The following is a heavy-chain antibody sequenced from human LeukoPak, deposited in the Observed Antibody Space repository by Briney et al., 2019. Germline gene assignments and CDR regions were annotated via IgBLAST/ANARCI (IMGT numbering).Heavy chain of an antibody. D-gene: IGHD3-9*01. J-gene: IGHJ4*02. CDR2: INHSGST. V-gene: IGHV4-34*01. Sequence: PSETLSLTCAVYGGSFSGYYWSWIRQPPGKGLEWIGEINHSGSTNYNPSLKSRVTISVDTSKNQFSLKLSSVTAADTAVYYCARGPQTYYDILTGLPFWGQGTLVTVSS. CDR3: ARGPQTYYDILTGLPF. CDR1: GGSFSGYY.